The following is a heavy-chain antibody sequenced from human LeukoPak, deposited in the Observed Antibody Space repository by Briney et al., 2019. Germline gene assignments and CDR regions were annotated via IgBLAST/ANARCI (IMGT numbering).Heavy chain of an antibody. CDR3: AKCGSGSYFDNWFDP. CDR1: GFTFSSYG. D-gene: IGHD3-10*01. Sequence: PGGSLRLSCAASGFTFSSYGMSWVRQAPGKGLEWVSGISWNSGSIGYADSVKGRFTISRDNAKNSLYLQMNSLRAEDTALYYCAKCGSGSYFDNWFDPWGQGTLVTVSS. V-gene: IGHV3-9*01. J-gene: IGHJ5*02. CDR2: ISWNSGSI.